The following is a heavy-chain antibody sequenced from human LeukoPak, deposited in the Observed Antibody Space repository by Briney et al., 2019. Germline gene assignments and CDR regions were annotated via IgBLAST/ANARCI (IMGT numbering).Heavy chain of an antibody. CDR2: IYYSGST. CDR1: GGSISSGDYH. CDR3: ARVLGIAVAGPFQH. Sequence: SETLSLTCTVSGGSISSGDYHCSWIRQPPGKGLEWIGYIYYSGSTYYKPSLNSRVTISVDTSKNQFSLKLSSVTAADTAVYYCARVLGIAVAGPFQHWGQGTLVTVSS. J-gene: IGHJ1*01. D-gene: IGHD6-19*01. V-gene: IGHV4-30-4*01.